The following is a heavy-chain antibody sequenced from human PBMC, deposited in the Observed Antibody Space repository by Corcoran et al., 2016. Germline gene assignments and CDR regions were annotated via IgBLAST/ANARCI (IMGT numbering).Heavy chain of an antibody. CDR2: ISYDGSNK. CDR1: GFTFITYG. V-gene: IGHV3-30*18. CDR3: AKGGGGQWSGGAFNI. J-gene: IGHJ3*02. Sequence: QVQLVESGGGVVQPGRSLRLSCAASGFTFITYGMQWVRKAPGKGLEWVTVISYDGSNKYYADSVKGRFTISRNNSKNTLYLQMNSLRVEDTAMYYCAKGGGGQWSGGAFNIWGQGTVVSVSS. D-gene: IGHD2-8*01.